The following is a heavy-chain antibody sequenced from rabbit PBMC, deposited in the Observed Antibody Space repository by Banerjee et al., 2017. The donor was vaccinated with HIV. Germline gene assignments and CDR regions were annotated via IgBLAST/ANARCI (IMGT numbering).Heavy chain of an antibody. J-gene: IGHJ4*01. CDR2: INTSSGNT. V-gene: IGHV1S45*01. CDR3: ARDGFGTGPDYDL. Sequence: QEQLEESGGDLVKPEGSLTLTCTASGFSFSNKYVMCWVRQAPGKGLEWIACINTSSGNTVYATWAKGRFTISRTSSTTVALQMTSLTAADTATYFCARDGFGTGPDYDLWGPGTLVTVS. CDR1: GFSFSNKYV. D-gene: IGHD7-1*01.